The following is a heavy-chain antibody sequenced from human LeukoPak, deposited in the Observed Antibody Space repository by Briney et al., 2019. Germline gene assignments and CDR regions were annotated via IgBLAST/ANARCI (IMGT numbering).Heavy chain of an antibody. J-gene: IGHJ3*02. CDR2: INPNSGDT. CDR1: GYSFSGYY. V-gene: IGHV1-2*02. CDR3: ARNPFDPDAFDM. Sequence: ASVKVSCKASGYSFSGYYMHWVRQAPGQGLEWMGWINPNSGDTKYAQKFPGRVTMTRDKSISTAYMELSRLSFDDTAVYYCARNPFDPDAFDMWGQGTMVTVSS. D-gene: IGHD2/OR15-2a*01.